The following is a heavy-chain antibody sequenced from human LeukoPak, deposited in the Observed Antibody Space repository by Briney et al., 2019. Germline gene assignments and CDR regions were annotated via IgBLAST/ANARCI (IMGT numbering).Heavy chain of an antibody. V-gene: IGHV4-34*01. Sequence: SETLSLTCAVYGGSFSGYYWSWIRQPPGKGLEWIGEINHSGSTNYNPSLKSRVTISVDTSKNQFSLKLSSVTAADTAVYYCARDSYDILTGSLRAFDIWGQGTMVTVSS. CDR3: ARDSYDILTGSLRAFDI. D-gene: IGHD3-9*01. CDR2: INHSGST. CDR1: GGSFSGYY. J-gene: IGHJ3*02.